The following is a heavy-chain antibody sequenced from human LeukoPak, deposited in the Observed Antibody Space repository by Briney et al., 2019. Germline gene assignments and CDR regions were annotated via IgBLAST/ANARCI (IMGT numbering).Heavy chain of an antibody. V-gene: IGHV3-48*01. Sequence: PGGSLRLSCAASGFTFSNYNMNWVRQAPGKGLEWVSYISPTSSTTYYADSVKGRFTISRDNAKNTLYLQMNSLRAEDTAVYYCAIDYGDYEVDYWGQGTLVTVSS. J-gene: IGHJ4*02. CDR1: GFTFSNYN. CDR3: AIDYGDYEVDY. D-gene: IGHD4-17*01. CDR2: ISPTSSTT.